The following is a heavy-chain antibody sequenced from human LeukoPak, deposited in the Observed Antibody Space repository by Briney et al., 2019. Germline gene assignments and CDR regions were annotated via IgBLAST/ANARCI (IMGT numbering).Heavy chain of an antibody. V-gene: IGHV3-23*01. J-gene: IGHJ3*02. CDR3: AKAGDFSSGHSQI. CDR2: ISGSGGRT. Sequence: GGXLRLSCAASGFTFSSYAMSWVRQGPGKGLEWVSDISGSGGRTYYADSVKGRFTISRDNSKNTLYLQMNTLRAEDTAVYYCAKAGDFSSGHSQIWGQGTMVTVSS. D-gene: IGHD3-3*01. CDR1: GFTFSSYA.